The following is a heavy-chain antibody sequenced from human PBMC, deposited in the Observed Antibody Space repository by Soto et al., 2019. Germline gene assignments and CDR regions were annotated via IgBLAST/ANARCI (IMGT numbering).Heavy chain of an antibody. CDR3: ARGGEHVMEN. V-gene: IGHV3-33*01. CDR1: GFTFRSYG. Sequence: QVQLVESGGGVVQPGRSLRLSCAASGFTFRSYGMHWVRQAPGKGLEWVAIIWYDGSNKYYADSVEGRFTISRDNSKNTLYLQMNSLRVEDTAVYYCARGGEHVMENLGQGTLVTVPS. D-gene: IGHD3-16*01. CDR2: IWYDGSNK. J-gene: IGHJ4*02.